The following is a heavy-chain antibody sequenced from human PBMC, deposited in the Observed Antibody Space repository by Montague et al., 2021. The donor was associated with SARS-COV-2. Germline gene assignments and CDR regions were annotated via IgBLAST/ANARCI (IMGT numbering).Heavy chain of an antibody. J-gene: IGHJ6*02. CDR3: ARGLPVTTLFYYFGMDV. CDR2: INHYGST. D-gene: IGHD4-11*01. Sequence: SETLSLTCAVYGGSFSGNYWSWTRQPPGKGLEWIGEINHYGSTNYNPSLKSRVTMSVDTSKNQFSLKLSSVTAADTAVYYCARGLPVTTLFYYFGMDVWGQGTTVTVSS. CDR1: GGSFSGNY. V-gene: IGHV4-34*01.